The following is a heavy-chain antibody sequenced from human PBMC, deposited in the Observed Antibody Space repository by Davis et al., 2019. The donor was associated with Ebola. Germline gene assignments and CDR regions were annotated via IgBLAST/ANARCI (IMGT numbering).Heavy chain of an antibody. D-gene: IGHD6-13*01. V-gene: IGHV3-23*01. Sequence: PGGSLRLSCAASGFTFSSYAMSWVRQAPGKGLEWVSGITGSGGSTYYADSVKGRFTISRDNSKNTLYLQMNSLRAEDTAVYYCARWNRQQLAPFDYWGQGTLVTVSS. CDR1: GFTFSSYA. J-gene: IGHJ4*02. CDR3: ARWNRQQLAPFDY. CDR2: ITGSGGST.